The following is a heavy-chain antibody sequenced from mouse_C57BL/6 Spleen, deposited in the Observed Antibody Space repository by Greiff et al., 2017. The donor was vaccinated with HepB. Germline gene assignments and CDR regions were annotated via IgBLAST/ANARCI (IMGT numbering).Heavy chain of an antibody. J-gene: IGHJ1*03. CDR2: INYDGSST. V-gene: IGHV5-16*01. CDR3: ARDRYYGSRWYFDV. Sequence: EVQRVESEGGLVQPGSSMKLSCTASGFTFSDYYMAWVRQVPEKGLEWVANINYDGSSTYYLDSLKSRFIISRDNAKNILYLQMSSLKSEDTATYYCARDRYYGSRWYFDVWGTGTTVTVSS. CDR1: GFTFSDYY. D-gene: IGHD1-1*01.